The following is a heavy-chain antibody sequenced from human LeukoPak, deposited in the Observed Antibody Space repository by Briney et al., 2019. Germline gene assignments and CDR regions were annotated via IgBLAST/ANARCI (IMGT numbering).Heavy chain of an antibody. J-gene: IGHJ4*02. Sequence: GGSLRLSCAASGFTFRSHGMHWVRQAPGKGLEWVAVISFDGSAKYHADSVKGRFTISRDNSKNTLYLHTNSLRAEDTAVYYCAKDAGTWGYGYNFDYWGQGTLVTVSS. CDR1: GFTFRSHG. D-gene: IGHD7-27*01. V-gene: IGHV3-30*18. CDR3: AKDAGTWGYGYNFDY. CDR2: ISFDGSAK.